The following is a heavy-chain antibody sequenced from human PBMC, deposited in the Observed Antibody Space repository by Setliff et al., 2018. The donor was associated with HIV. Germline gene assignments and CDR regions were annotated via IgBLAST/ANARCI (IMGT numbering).Heavy chain of an antibody. J-gene: IGHJ3*01. Sequence: PSETLSLTCTVSGGSISSDYWSWIRQPPGKGLEWIGYIYYSGSTNYNPSLKSRVTISVDTSKNQVSLTLSSVTPADTAVYYCARHICGTTACYAVDVWGPGTMVTVSS. CDR2: IYYSGST. CDR1: GGSISSDY. V-gene: IGHV4-59*01. D-gene: IGHD2-2*01. CDR3: ARHICGTTACYAVDV.